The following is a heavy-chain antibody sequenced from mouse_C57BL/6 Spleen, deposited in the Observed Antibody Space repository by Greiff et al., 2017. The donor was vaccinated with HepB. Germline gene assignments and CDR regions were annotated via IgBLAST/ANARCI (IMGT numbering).Heavy chain of an antibody. Sequence: EVMLVESGGGLVQPGGSLKLSCAASGFTFSDYYMYWVRQTPEKRLEWVAYISNGGGSTYYPDTVKGRFTISRDNAKNTLYLQMSRLKSEDTAMYYCARRGTVGVFDYWGQGTTLTVSS. V-gene: IGHV5-12*01. CDR1: GFTFSDYY. CDR3: ARRGTVGVFDY. CDR2: ISNGGGST. D-gene: IGHD1-1*01. J-gene: IGHJ2*01.